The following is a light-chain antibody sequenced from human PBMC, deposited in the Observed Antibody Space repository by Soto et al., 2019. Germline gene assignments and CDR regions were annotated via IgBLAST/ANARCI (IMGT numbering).Light chain of an antibody. V-gene: IGKV3-20*01. J-gene: IGKJ1*01. CDR3: QQYGSSPRT. CDR2: GAS. Sequence: EIVLPPSQGTLSLSPGERAPLSFRASQSVSSSYLAWYQQKPGQAPRLLIYGASSRATGIPDRFSGSGSGTDFTLTISRLETEDFAVYYCQQYGSSPRTCGQGTKGDIK. CDR1: QSVSSSY.